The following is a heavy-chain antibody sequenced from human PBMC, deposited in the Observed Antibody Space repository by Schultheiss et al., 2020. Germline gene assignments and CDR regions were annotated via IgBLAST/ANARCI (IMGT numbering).Heavy chain of an antibody. J-gene: IGHJ6*04. CDR3: AKDRSSGSPAYYGMDV. Sequence: GESLKISCAASGFTFSSYWMSWVRQAPGKGLEWVANIKQDGSEKYYVDSVKGRFTISRDNAKNSLYLQMNSLRAEDTALYYCAKDRSSGSPAYYGMDVWGKGTTVTVSS. V-gene: IGHV3-7*03. CDR1: GFTFSSYW. D-gene: IGHD6-19*01. CDR2: IKQDGSEK.